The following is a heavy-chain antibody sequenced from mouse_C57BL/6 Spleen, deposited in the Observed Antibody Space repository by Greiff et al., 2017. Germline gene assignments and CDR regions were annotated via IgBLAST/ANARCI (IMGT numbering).Heavy chain of an antibody. D-gene: IGHD1-1*01. CDR2: IDPENGDT. Sequence: EVQLQQSGAELVRPGASVKLSCTASGFNIKDDYMHWVKQRPEQGLEWIGWIDPENGDTEYASKFQGKATITADTSSNTAYLQLSSLTSEDTAVYYCTTRYYGSSSDAMDYWGQGTSGTVSS. J-gene: IGHJ4*01. V-gene: IGHV14-4*01. CDR1: GFNIKDDY. CDR3: TTRYYGSSSDAMDY.